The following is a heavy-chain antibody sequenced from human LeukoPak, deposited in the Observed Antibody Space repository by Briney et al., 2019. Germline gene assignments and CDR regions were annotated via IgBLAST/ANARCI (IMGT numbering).Heavy chain of an antibody. CDR2: ISSSSSYI. J-gene: IGHJ4*02. Sequence: GGSLRLSCAASGFTFSSYSMNWVRQAPGKGLEWVSSISSSSSYIYYADSVKGRFTISRDNAKNSLYLQTNSLRAEDTAVYYCARDPLGDYAGYFDYWGQGTLVTVSS. D-gene: IGHD4-17*01. CDR1: GFTFSSYS. V-gene: IGHV3-21*01. CDR3: ARDPLGDYAGYFDY.